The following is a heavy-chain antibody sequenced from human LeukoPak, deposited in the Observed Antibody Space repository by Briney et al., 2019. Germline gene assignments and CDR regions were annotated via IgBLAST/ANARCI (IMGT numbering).Heavy chain of an antibody. V-gene: IGHV4-59*01. CDR2: IYYSGST. J-gene: IGHJ4*02. CDR1: GGSISSYY. CDR3: ARHLRVNYFDY. D-gene: IGHD4-23*01. Sequence: PSETLSLTCTVSGGSISSYYWSWLRQPPGKGLEWIGYIYYSGSTNYNPSLKSRVTISVDTSKNQFSLKLSSVTAADTAVYYCARHLRVNYFDYWGQGTLVTVSS.